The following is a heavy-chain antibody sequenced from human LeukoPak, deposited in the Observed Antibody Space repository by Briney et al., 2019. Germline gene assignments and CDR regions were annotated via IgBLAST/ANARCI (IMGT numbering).Heavy chain of an antibody. CDR1: GGSISSDY. CDR3: ARGRYYGSGTLVYFDY. Sequence: SETLSLTCTVSGGSISSDYWSWIRQPAGKGLEWIGRIYISGSTNSNPSLKSRVSMSVDTSKNQFSLKLTSVTAADTAVYYCARGRYYGSGTLVYFDYWGQGTLVTVSS. V-gene: IGHV4-4*07. CDR2: IYISGST. D-gene: IGHD3-10*01. J-gene: IGHJ4*02.